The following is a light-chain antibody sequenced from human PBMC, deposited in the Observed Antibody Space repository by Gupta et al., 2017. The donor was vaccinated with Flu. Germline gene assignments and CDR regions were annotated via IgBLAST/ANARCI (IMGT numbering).Light chain of an antibody. CDR3: QSYDSSLSVWV. J-gene: IGLJ3*02. CDR2: VDN. V-gene: IGLV1-40*01. CDR1: SSNIGAGYD. Sequence: QSALTQPPSVSGAPGQRVTISCTGSSSNIGAGYDVHWYRQVPGAAPKLLIYVDNNRPSGVPDRFSGSRSATSASLAITGLQAEDEADYYCQSYDSSLSVWVFGGGTKLTVL.